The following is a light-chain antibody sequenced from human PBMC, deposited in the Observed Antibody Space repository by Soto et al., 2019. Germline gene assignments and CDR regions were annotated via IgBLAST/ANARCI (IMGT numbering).Light chain of an antibody. Sequence: DIVLTQSPGTLSLSPGERATLSCRASQSVCSSYLAWYQQKPGQAPRLLIYGASSRATGIPDRFSGSGSGTDFTLTISRLEPEAFAVYYCQQYGSSLFTFGPGTKVDIK. CDR3: QQYGSSLFT. J-gene: IGKJ3*01. CDR1: QSVCSSY. V-gene: IGKV3-20*01. CDR2: GAS.